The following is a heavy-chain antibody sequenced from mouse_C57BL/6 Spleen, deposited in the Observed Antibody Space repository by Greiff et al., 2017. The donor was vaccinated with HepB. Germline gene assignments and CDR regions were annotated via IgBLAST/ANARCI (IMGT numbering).Heavy chain of an antibody. J-gene: IGHJ3*01. CDR1: GFSFNTYA. CDR3: VRQEGLRQFAY. Sequence: EVKLVESGGGLVQPKGSLKLSCAASGFSFNTYAMNWVRQAPGKGLEWVARIRSKSNNYATYYADSVKDRFTISRDDSECMLYLQMNNLKTEDTAMYYCVRQEGLRQFAYWGQGTLVTVSA. V-gene: IGHV10-1*01. D-gene: IGHD2-4*01. CDR2: IRSKSNNYAT.